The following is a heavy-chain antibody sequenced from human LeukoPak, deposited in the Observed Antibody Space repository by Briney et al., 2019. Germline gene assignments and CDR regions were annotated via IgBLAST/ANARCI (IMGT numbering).Heavy chain of an antibody. D-gene: IGHD2-15*01. CDR1: GYTFTSYG. Sequence: ASAKVSCKASGYTFTSYGISWVRQAPGQGLEWMGWISAYNGSTNYAQKLQGRVTMTTDTSTSTAYMELRSLRSDDTAVYYCARTGPKGYCSGGSCYSLRGNWFDPWGQGTLVTVSS. CDR3: ARTGPKGYCSGGSCYSLRGNWFDP. CDR2: ISAYNGST. V-gene: IGHV1-18*01. J-gene: IGHJ5*02.